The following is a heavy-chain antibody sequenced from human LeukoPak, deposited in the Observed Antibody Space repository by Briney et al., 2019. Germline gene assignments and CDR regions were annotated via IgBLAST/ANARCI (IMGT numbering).Heavy chain of an antibody. Sequence: PGGSLRLSCAAAGFTVSSYWMRWVRHAPGKGLVWVSRINSDGSSTSYADSVKGRFTISRDNAKNTLYLQMNSLRAEDTAVYYCARPYGDYPNWGQGTLVTVSS. D-gene: IGHD4-17*01. CDR2: INSDGSST. V-gene: IGHV3-74*01. CDR3: ARPYGDYPN. J-gene: IGHJ4*02. CDR1: GFTVSSYW.